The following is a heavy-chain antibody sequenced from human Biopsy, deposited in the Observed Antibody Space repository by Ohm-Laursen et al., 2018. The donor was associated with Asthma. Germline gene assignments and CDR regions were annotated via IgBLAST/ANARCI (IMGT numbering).Heavy chain of an antibody. CDR1: GGTFRTYA. V-gene: IGHV1-69*13. CDR2: IIPMYGVP. Sequence: VKISCKASGGTFRTYAFNWVRQAPGQGLEWMGGIIPMYGVPKVAQKFQGRVTITADEFTSTAYMDLTSLRTEDTGVYYCARGGYYGDRRHHNGLDVWGQGTTVTVSS. J-gene: IGHJ6*02. D-gene: IGHD4-17*01. CDR3: ARGGYYGDRRHHNGLDV.